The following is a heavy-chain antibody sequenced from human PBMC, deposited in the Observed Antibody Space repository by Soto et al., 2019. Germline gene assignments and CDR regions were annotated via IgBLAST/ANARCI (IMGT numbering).Heavy chain of an antibody. V-gene: IGHV1-18*01. D-gene: IGHD2-2*01. CDR2: ISAYNGNT. J-gene: IGHJ6*02. CDR3: AWASYCSSTSCYYYYGMDV. Sequence: ASVKVSCKASGYAFTSYGISWVRQAPGQGLEWMGWISAYNGNTNYAQKLQGRVTMTTDTSTSTAYMELRSLRSDDTAVYYCAWASYCSSTSCYYYYGMDVWGQGTTVTVSS. CDR1: GYAFTSYG.